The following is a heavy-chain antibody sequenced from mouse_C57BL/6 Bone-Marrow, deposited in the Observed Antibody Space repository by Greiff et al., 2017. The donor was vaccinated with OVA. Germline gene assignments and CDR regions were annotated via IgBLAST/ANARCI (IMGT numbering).Heavy chain of an antibody. CDR3: ARGEGNYPDY. CDR2: IYPRSGNT. J-gene: IGHJ2*01. V-gene: IGHV1-81*01. D-gene: IGHD2-14*01. CDR1: GYTFTSYG. Sequence: KLSCKASGYTFTSYGISWVKQRTGQGLEWIGEIYPRSGNTYYNEKFKGKATLTADKSSSTAYMELRSLTSEDSAVYFCARGEGNYPDYWGQGTTLTVSS.